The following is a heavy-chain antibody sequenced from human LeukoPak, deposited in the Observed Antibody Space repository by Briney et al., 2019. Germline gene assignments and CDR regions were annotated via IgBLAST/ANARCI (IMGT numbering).Heavy chain of an antibody. D-gene: IGHD2-21*02. CDR3: ARDRLNRAYCGNDCYSAAFDY. CDR2: ISWNSGSI. V-gene: IGHV3-9*01. CDR1: GFIFNNYA. Sequence: GGSLRLSCAGSGFIFNNYAMHWVRQPPGKGLEWVSGISWNSGSIDYADSVKGRFTISRDDSRNTLYLQMNSLRPEDTAVYYCARDRLNRAYCGNDCYSAAFDYWGQGTLVTVSS. J-gene: IGHJ4*02.